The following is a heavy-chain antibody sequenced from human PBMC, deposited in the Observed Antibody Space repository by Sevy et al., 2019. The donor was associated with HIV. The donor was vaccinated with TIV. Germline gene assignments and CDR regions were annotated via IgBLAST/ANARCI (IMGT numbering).Heavy chain of an antibody. D-gene: IGHD3-16*01. V-gene: IGHV3-23*01. Sequence: LSLTCAASGFTFSSYAMSWVRQAPGKGLEWVSAISGSGGSTYDADSVKGRFTISRDNSKNTLYLQMNSLRAEDTAVYYCAKDGTFGGVRAFDIWGQGTMVTVSS. CDR1: GFTFSSYA. J-gene: IGHJ3*02. CDR2: ISGSGGST. CDR3: AKDGTFGGVRAFDI.